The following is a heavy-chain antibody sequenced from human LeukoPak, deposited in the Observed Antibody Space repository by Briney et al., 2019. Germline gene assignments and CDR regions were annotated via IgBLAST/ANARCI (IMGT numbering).Heavy chain of an antibody. CDR2: ISDRGDST. J-gene: IGHJ3*01. V-gene: IGHV3-23*01. D-gene: IGHD4/OR15-4a*01. CDR1: GFSLTTYA. CDR3: ARGRRGLTINNFDL. Sequence: GGSLRLSCAASGFSLTTYAMGWVRQAPGKGLEWVSVISDRGDSTYYADSVKGRFTISRDSSKNTLYLQMNSLGGEDTALYYCARGRRGLTINNFDLWGQGTMVTVSS.